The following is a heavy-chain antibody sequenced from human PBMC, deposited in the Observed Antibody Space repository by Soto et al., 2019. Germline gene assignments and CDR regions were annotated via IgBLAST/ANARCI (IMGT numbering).Heavy chain of an antibody. CDR1: GFTFTSSA. D-gene: IGHD3-10*01. CDR2: IVVGSGNT. Sequence: ASVKVSCKASGFTFTSSAVQWVRLARGQRLEWIGWIVVGSGNTNYAQKFQERVTITRDMSTSTAYMELSSLRSEDTAVYYCAAYGFHYYYGMDVWGQGTTVTVSS. CDR3: AAYGFHYYYGMDV. J-gene: IGHJ6*02. V-gene: IGHV1-58*01.